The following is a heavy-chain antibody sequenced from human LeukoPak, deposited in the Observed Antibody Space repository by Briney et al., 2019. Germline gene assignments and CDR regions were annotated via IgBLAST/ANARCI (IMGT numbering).Heavy chain of an antibody. CDR3: ARGRGDPHEYDY. V-gene: IGHV3-66*01. J-gene: IGHJ4*02. CDR1: GFTVSRNS. CDR2: IYSGGTI. Sequence: GGSLRLSCAASGFTVSRNSMSWVRQAPVKELEWVSVIYSGGTIYYADSVKGRFTISRDNSKNTLYLQMDSLRAEDTAVYYCARGRGDPHEYDYWGQGTLVTVSS. D-gene: IGHD3-10*01.